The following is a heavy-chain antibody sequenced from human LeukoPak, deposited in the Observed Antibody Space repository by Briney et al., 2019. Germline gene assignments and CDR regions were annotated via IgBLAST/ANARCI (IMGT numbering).Heavy chain of an antibody. Sequence: GVSLRLSCAASAFTFSDYYMSWIRQAPGQGLEWGSYISSSGSTIYYADSVKGRFTISRDNAKNSLYLQMNSLRAEDTAVYYCARDRTPYYYGSGRYFDYWGQGTLVTVSS. V-gene: IGHV3-11*01. CDR1: AFTFSDYY. J-gene: IGHJ4*02. D-gene: IGHD3-10*01. CDR3: ARDRTPYYYGSGRYFDY. CDR2: ISSSGSTI.